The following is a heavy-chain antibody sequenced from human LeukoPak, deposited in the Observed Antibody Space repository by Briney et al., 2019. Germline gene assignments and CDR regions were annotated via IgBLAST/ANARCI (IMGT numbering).Heavy chain of an antibody. CDR1: GFTFSSYS. D-gene: IGHD3-10*01. CDR3: ARGTRGLWFDP. J-gene: IGHJ5*02. Sequence: GGSLRLSCAASGFTFSSYSMNWVRQAPGKGLVWVSRITNDGSSTTYADSVKGRFTISRDNSKNTLYLQMNSLRAEDTAVYYCARGTRGLWFDPWGQGTLVTVSS. CDR2: ITNDGSST. V-gene: IGHV3-74*01.